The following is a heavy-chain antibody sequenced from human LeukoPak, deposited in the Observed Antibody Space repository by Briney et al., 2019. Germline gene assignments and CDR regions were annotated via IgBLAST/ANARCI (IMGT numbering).Heavy chain of an antibody. Sequence: ASVKVSCKASGYTFTGYYMHWVRQAPGQGLEWMGWINPNSGGTNYAQKFQGRVTMTRDTSISTAYKELSRLRSDDTAVYYCARGLGLAVAGKNRAYYFDYWGQGTLVTVSS. V-gene: IGHV1-2*02. D-gene: IGHD6-19*01. CDR3: ARGLGLAVAGKNRAYYFDY. CDR1: GYTFTGYY. CDR2: INPNSGGT. J-gene: IGHJ4*02.